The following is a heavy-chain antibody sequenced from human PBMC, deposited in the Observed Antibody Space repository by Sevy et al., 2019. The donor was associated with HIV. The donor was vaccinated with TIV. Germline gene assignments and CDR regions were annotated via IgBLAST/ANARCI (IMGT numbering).Heavy chain of an antibody. CDR1: GFVFSSYA. J-gene: IGHJ3*02. CDR2: IAYDGSNK. V-gene: IGHV3-30*04. D-gene: IGHD3-3*01. CDR3: ARPRFLEWLSSAAFDI. Sequence: GSLRLSCTASGFVFSSYATHWVRQAPGKGLEWVAFIAYDGSNKNYADSVKGRFTLSRDNSKNTLYLQMNSLGAEDTAVYYCARPRFLEWLSSAAFDIWGQGTMVTVSS.